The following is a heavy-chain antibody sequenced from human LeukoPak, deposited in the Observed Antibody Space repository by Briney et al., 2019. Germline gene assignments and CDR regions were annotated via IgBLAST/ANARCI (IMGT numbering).Heavy chain of an antibody. CDR1: GYIFNSYW. V-gene: IGHV5-51*01. J-gene: IGHJ3*02. Sequence: GESLKISCKGSGYIFNSYWIGWVRQMPGKGLEWMGVIYPGDFDTRYSPSFQGQVTISADKSISTAYLQWSSLKASDTARYYCARHGRINWSHDAFDIWGQGTMVTVSS. CDR2: IYPGDFDT. D-gene: IGHD1-1*01. CDR3: ARHGRINWSHDAFDI.